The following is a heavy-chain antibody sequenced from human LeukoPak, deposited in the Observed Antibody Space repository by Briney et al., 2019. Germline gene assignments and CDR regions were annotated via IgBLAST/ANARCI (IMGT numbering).Heavy chain of an antibody. CDR1: GGSISNSSYY. D-gene: IGHD5-24*01. CDR2: MYYSGST. J-gene: IGHJ4*02. Sequence: SETLSLTCTVSGGSISNSSYYWGWLRQPPGKGLEWIGRMYYSGSTYHNPSVTSRATISVDTSKNHFSPTLSSVTAADTAVYYCATHGRMGTINPSYWGQGTLVTVSS. V-gene: IGHV4-39*01. CDR3: ATHGRMGTINPSY.